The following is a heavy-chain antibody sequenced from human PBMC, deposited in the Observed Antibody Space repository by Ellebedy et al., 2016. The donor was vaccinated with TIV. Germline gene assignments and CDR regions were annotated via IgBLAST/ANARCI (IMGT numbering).Heavy chain of an antibody. CDR1: GFNFTIYA. CDR3: ATSSASPGNH. V-gene: IGHV3-7*01. D-gene: IGHD1-1*01. CDR2: IKEDGSEK. Sequence: GGSLRLSCTASGFNFTIYAMHWVRQAPGKGLEWVANIKEDGSEKYYVDSVKGRFTISRDNARDSLYLHMSSLRAEDTAVYFCATSSASPGNHWGQGTQVTVSS. J-gene: IGHJ5*02.